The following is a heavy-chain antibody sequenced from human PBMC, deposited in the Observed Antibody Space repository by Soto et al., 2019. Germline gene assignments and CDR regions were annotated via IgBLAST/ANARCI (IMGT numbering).Heavy chain of an antibody. Sequence: QVQLVQSGAEVKKPGASVKVSCKASGYTFTGYYMHWVRQAPGQGLEWMGWINPNSGGTNYAQKFTGRVTMTRDTSTSTDYIELSRLKSDDTAVYYCAVPYGSGSYHPWAFAIWGQGTMVTVSS. CDR2: INPNSGGT. D-gene: IGHD3-10*01. V-gene: IGHV1-2*02. J-gene: IGHJ3*02. CDR1: GYTFTGYY. CDR3: AVPYGSGSYHPWAFAI.